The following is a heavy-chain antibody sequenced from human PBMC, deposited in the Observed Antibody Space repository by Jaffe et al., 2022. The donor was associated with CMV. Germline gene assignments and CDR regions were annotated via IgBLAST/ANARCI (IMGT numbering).Heavy chain of an antibody. Sequence: QLQLQESGPGLVKPSETLSLTCTVSGGSISSSSYYWGWIRQPPGKGLEWIGSIYYSGSTYYNPSLKSRVTISVDTSKNQFSLKLSSVTAADTAVYYCARGSPRWSDWFDPWGQGTLVTVSS. D-gene: IGHD2-15*01. J-gene: IGHJ5*02. V-gene: IGHV4-39*01. CDR1: GGSISSSSYY. CDR3: ARGSPRWSDWFDP. CDR2: IYYSGST.